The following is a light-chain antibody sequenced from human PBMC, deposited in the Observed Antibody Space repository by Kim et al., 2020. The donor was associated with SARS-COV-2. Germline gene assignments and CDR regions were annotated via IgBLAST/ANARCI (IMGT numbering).Light chain of an antibody. CDR1: QSISDW. Sequence: DIQLTQSPSLLSASVGDRVTITCRASQSISDWLAWYQQKPGRAPNLLIYNTSNLQSGVPSRFGGSGSGTEFTLTISSLQPDDFATYFCHHYNTYSTFGQGTKVDIK. J-gene: IGKJ1*01. CDR3: HHYNTYST. CDR2: NTS. V-gene: IGKV1-5*03.